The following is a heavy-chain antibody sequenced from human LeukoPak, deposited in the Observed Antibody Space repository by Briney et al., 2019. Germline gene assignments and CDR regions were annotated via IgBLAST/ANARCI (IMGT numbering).Heavy chain of an antibody. V-gene: IGHV4-4*07. CDR2: IYTSGST. D-gene: IGHD3-22*01. J-gene: IGHJ1*01. CDR1: GGSISSYY. CDR3: ARSFGYYYDSSGYYFQH. Sequence: SETLSLTCTVSGGSISSYYWSWIRQPAGKGLEWIGRIYTSGSTNYNPSLKSRVTMSVDTSKNQFSLKLSSVTAADTAVYYCARSFGYYYDSSGYYFQHWGQGTLVTVSS.